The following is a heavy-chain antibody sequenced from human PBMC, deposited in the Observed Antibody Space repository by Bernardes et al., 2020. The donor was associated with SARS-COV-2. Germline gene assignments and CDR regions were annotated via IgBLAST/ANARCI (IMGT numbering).Heavy chain of an antibody. V-gene: IGHV3-23*01. D-gene: IGHD3-22*01. CDR2: IVNTGGNT. J-gene: IGHJ6*02. Sequence: GGSLRLSCAASGFTFSSYAMNWVRQAPGRGLEWVSTIVNTGGNTYYADSVRGRFTVSRDNSENTLYLQMNSLTAGDTAVYYCAKGNVGYFDGAGYSDVWGQGTTVTVTS. CDR3: AKGNVGYFDGAGYSDV. CDR1: GFTFSSYA.